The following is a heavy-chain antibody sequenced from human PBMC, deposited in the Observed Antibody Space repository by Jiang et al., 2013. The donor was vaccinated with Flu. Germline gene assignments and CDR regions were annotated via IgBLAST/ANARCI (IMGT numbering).Heavy chain of an antibody. J-gene: IGHJ4*02. CDR3: ARGRHYYDNSGYYYFFDF. CDR2: INLSGTT. Sequence: KPSETLSLTCGVYGGSLSGYYWSWIRQPPGKGLEWIGDINLSGTTNYNPSLKSRVTISVDTSKNQFSLNLNSVTAADTAIYYCARGRHYYDNSGYYYFFDFWGQGTLLTVSS. D-gene: IGHD3-22*01. V-gene: IGHV4-34*01. CDR1: GGSLSGYY.